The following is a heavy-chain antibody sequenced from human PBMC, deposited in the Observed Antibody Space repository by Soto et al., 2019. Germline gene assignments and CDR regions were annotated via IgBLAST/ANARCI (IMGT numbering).Heavy chain of an antibody. CDR2: INHSGST. J-gene: IGHJ5*02. CDR3: AGGNIAAPGGWFPP. CDR1: GGSFSGYY. D-gene: IGHD6-13*01. Sequence: SETLSLTCAVYGGSFSGYYWSWIRQPPGKGLEWIGEINHSGSTNHNPSLKSRVTISVDTSKNQFSLKLSSVTAADTSVYYCAGGNIAAPGGWFPPWGQGPLVTASS. V-gene: IGHV4-34*01.